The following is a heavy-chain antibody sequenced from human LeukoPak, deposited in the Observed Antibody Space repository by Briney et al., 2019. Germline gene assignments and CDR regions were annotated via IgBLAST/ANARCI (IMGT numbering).Heavy chain of an antibody. D-gene: IGHD3-16*02. V-gene: IGHV3-15*01. J-gene: IGHJ4*02. CDR1: GFTFSSYA. CDR3: AVDTPVIDAQIDY. Sequence: TGGSLRLSCAASGFTFSSYAMSWIRQAPGKGLEWLGRIRSGGAREYAAPAQGRFTISRDDSRNTVYLEMNNLDTDDTAVYFCAVDTPVIDAQIDYWGQGTLVTVSS. CDR2: IRSGGAR.